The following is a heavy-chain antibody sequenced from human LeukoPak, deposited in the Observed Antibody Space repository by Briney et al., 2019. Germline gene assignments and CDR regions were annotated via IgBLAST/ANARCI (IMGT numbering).Heavy chain of an antibody. CDR1: GYTFTGYY. CDR2: INPNSGGT. CDR3: AREWEAYFISVDY. J-gene: IGHJ4*02. Sequence: ASVKVSCKASGYTFTGYYMHWVRQASGQGLEWMGWINPNSGGTNYAQKFQGRVTMTRDTSISTAHMELSRLRSDDTAVYYCAREWEAYFISVDYWGQGTLVTVSS. V-gene: IGHV1-2*02. D-gene: IGHD2-21*01.